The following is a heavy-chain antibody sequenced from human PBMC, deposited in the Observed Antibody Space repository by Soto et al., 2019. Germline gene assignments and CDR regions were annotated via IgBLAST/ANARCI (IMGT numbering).Heavy chain of an antibody. Sequence: QVQLVESGGGVVQPGRSLRLSCAASGFTFSSYGMHWVRQAPGKGLEWVAVIWYDGSNKYYADSVKGRFTIFRDNSKNTLYLQMNSLRAEDTAVYYCARDSGSYSRYFDYWGQGTLVTVSS. CDR1: GFTFSSYG. CDR2: IWYDGSNK. J-gene: IGHJ4*02. V-gene: IGHV3-33*01. CDR3: ARDSGSYSRYFDY. D-gene: IGHD3-10*01.